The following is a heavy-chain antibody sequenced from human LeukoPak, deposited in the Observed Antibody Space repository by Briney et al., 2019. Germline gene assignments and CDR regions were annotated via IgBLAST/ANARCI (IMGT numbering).Heavy chain of an antibody. V-gene: IGHV3-23*01. CDR2: ISDGGGTT. Sequence: PGGSLRLSCAASGFTFSSYAMSWVRQAPGKGLEWVSAISDGGGTTYYAGSVKGRFTISRDNSKNTLYLQMNSLRAEDTAVYYCAREGGGNWFDPWGQGTLVTVSS. D-gene: IGHD3-16*01. CDR1: GFTFSSYA. CDR3: AREGGGNWFDP. J-gene: IGHJ5*02.